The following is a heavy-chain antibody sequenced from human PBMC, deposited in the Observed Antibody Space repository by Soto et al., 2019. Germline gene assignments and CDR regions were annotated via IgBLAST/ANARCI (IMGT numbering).Heavy chain of an antibody. CDR2: IYYSGST. J-gene: IGHJ4*02. CDR1: GGSISSVGYY. CDR3: ARASSGWYTSDY. V-gene: IGHV4-31*03. D-gene: IGHD6-19*01. Sequence: QVQLQESGPGLVKPSQTLSLTYTVSGGSISSVGYYWSWIRQHPGKGLEWIGYIYYSGSTYYNPSLKSRVTLSVAASKNQFSLKLSSVTAADTAVYYCARASSGWYTSDYWGQGTLVTVSS.